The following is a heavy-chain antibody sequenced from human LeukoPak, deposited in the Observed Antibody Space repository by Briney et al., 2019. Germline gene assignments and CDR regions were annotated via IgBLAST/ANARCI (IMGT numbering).Heavy chain of an antibody. V-gene: IGHV4-59*01. Sequence: SETLSLTCTVSGGSISSYYWSWIRQPPGKGLEWIGYIYYSGSTNYNPSLKSRVTISVDTSKNLFSLKLSSVTAADTAVYYCARLKYYDILTGYYYYYYGMDVWGQGTTVTVSS. J-gene: IGHJ6*02. CDR2: IYYSGST. CDR1: GGSISSYY. D-gene: IGHD3-9*01. CDR3: ARLKYYDILTGYYYYYYGMDV.